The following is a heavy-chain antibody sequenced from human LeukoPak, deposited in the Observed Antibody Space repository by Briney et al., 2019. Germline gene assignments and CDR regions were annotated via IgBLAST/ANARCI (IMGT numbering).Heavy chain of an antibody. D-gene: IGHD5-18*01. Sequence: PGGSLRLSCAASGFTFSSYAMHWVRPAPGKGLEWVAVISYDGSNKYYADSVKGRFTISRDNSKNTLYLQMNSLRAEDTAVYCCARSGYSYGYGWFDPWGQGTLVTVSS. CDR2: ISYDGSNK. V-gene: IGHV3-30-3*01. J-gene: IGHJ5*02. CDR3: ARSGYSYGYGWFDP. CDR1: GFTFSSYA.